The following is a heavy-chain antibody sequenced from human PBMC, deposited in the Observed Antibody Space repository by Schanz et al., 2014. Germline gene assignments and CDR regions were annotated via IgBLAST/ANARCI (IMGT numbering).Heavy chain of an antibody. CDR3: AKDPHKDYGGKPQTFDI. D-gene: IGHD4-17*01. V-gene: IGHV3-30*19. J-gene: IGHJ3*02. CDR2: ISSDGNQQ. Sequence: QAQLVESGGGVVQPGRSLRLSCVASGFTFISYDIHWVRQAPGKGLEWVGVISSDGNQQYYVDSVRGRFTMSRDNSKNTVYLRMNGPRIEDTALYYCAKDPHKDYGGKPQTFDIWGQGTMVTVSS. CDR1: GFTFISYD.